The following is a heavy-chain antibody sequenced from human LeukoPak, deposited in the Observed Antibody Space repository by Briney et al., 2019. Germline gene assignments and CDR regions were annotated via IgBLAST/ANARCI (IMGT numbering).Heavy chain of an antibody. CDR1: GYTFTGYY. D-gene: IGHD3-22*01. CDR2: INPNSGGT. CDR3: ARFYDSTGYFLDY. Sequence: SVTVSCKASGYTFTGYYIHWVRQAPGQGLEWMGWINPNSGGTNYAEKLQGRVTMTRDTSISTAYMELSRLRSDDTAVYYCARFYDSTGYFLDYWGQGTLVTVSS. V-gene: IGHV1-2*02. J-gene: IGHJ4*02.